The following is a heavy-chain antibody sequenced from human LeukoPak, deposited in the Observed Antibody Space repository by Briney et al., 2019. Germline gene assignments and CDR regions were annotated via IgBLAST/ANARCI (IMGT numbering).Heavy chain of an antibody. Sequence: PSRTLSLTCTVSGDSLTSGVYYWTWIRQPAGKGLEWIGRVYTDGTTDYNPSLQSRVSISIDTANNQFSLKLTSVTAADTAVYYCARGMGSWYLYYYYGMDVWGQGTTVTVSS. D-gene: IGHD6-13*01. CDR3: ARGMGSWYLYYYYGMDV. CDR1: GDSLTSGVYY. J-gene: IGHJ6*02. CDR2: VYTDGTT. V-gene: IGHV4-61*02.